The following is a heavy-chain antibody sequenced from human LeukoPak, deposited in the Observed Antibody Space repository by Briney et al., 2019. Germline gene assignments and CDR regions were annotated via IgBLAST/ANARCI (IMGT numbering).Heavy chain of an antibody. D-gene: IGHD1-14*01. CDR3: AREEPYYFDY. CDR1: GYTCTSYH. Sequence: GASVKVSCKASGYTCTSYHMHWVRQAPGQGPEWMGLLNPSGGTTRYAQKFQGRVTMTRDTSTSTVYMELSSLRSEDTAVYYCAREEPYYFDYWGQGTLVTVSS. V-gene: IGHV1-46*01. CDR2: LNPSGGTT. J-gene: IGHJ4*02.